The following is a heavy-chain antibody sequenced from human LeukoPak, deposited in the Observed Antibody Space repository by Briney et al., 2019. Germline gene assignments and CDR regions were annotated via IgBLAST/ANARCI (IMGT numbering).Heavy chain of an antibody. CDR2: IGGSGTKT. V-gene: IGHV3-23*01. J-gene: IGHJ4*02. Sequence: GGSLRLSCAASGFTFTKYAMSWVRQAAGKGLEWVSAIGGSGTKTFYAESVKGRFTISRDNAKNSLYLQMNSLRADDTALYYCARAFVPTVGAYDYWGQGTLVTVSS. CDR1: GFTFTKYA. D-gene: IGHD1-26*01. CDR3: ARAFVPTVGAYDY.